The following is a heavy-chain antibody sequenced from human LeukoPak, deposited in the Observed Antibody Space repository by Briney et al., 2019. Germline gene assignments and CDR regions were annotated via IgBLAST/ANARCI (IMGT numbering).Heavy chain of an antibody. CDR2: IFPRDSET. CDR1: GYTFTNYW. D-gene: IGHD6-13*01. V-gene: IGHV5-51*01. CDR3: VRAREYSTSWYFDF. Sequence: GESLQISCEASGYTFTNYWIGWVRQMPGKGLEWMGIIFPRDSETRYSPSFLDQVAISADKSINTAYLQLSSLRASDTAKYFCVRAREYSTSWYFDFWGQGALVTVSS. J-gene: IGHJ4*02.